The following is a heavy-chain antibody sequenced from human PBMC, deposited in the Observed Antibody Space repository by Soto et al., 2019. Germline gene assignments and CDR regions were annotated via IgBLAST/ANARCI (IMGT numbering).Heavy chain of an antibody. Sequence: QVQLVQSGAEVKKPGASVKVSCKASGYTFSNYGFNWVRQAPGQGLEWMGWISVYNGDTNSSQKFQARVTKTTDTSTTTGYMELRSLTSDDTAVYYCARDILFASGTYDYWGQGTLVTVSS. J-gene: IGHJ4*02. CDR2: ISVYNGDT. D-gene: IGHD3-10*01. V-gene: IGHV1-18*01. CDR3: ARDILFASGTYDY. CDR1: GYTFSNYG.